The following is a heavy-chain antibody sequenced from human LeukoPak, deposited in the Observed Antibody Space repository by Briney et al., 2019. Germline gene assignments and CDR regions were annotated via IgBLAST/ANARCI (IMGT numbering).Heavy chain of an antibody. D-gene: IGHD3-3*01. J-gene: IGHJ6*02. CDR1: GFTFSSYW. CDR2: IKQDGSEK. CDR3: ARATMDFCDLCMPPLWGYYYGMDV. V-gene: IGHV3-7*01. Sequence: AGGSLRLSCAASGFTFSSYWMSWVRQAPGKGLEWVANIKQDGSEKYYVDSVKGRFTISRDNAKNSLHLQMNSLRAEDTAVYYCARATMDFCDLCMPPLWGYYYGMDVWGQGTTVTVSS.